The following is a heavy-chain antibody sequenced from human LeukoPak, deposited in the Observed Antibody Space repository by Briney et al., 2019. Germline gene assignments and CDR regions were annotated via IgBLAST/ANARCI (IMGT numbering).Heavy chain of an antibody. CDR3: AKDRIARTTVTTFDY. Sequence: PGGSLRLSCAVSRFTFISYAMTWVRQAPGKGLEWVSSISGSGDSTYYADSVKGRFTTSRDNSKNTLYLQMNSLRAEDTAMYYCAKDRIARTTVTTFDYWGQGTLVTVSS. CDR1: RFTFISYA. V-gene: IGHV3-23*01. J-gene: IGHJ4*02. D-gene: IGHD4-17*01. CDR2: ISGSGDST.